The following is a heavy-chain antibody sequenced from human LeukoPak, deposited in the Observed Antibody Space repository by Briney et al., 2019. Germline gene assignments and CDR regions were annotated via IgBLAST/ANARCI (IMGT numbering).Heavy chain of an antibody. J-gene: IGHJ3*02. CDR2: INHSGST. CDR3: ARVGIVVVVASQDAFDI. Sequence: SETLSLTCAVYGGSFSGYYWSWIRQPPGKGLEWIGEINHSGSTNYNPSLKSRVTISVDTSKNQFSLKLSSVTAADTAVYYCARVGIVVVVASQDAFDIWGQGTMVTVSS. D-gene: IGHD2-15*01. V-gene: IGHV4-34*01. CDR1: GGSFSGYY.